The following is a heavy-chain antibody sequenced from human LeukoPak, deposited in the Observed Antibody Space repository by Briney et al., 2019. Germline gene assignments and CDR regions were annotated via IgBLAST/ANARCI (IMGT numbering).Heavy chain of an antibody. J-gene: IGHJ4*02. D-gene: IGHD3-10*01. CDR2: SSGSGGST. V-gene: IGHV3-23*01. CDR3: AKGGRGSGSYNYFDY. Sequence: GGSLRLSCAASGFTFSDYALNWVRQAPGKGLELVSASSGSGGSTYYADSVKGRFTISRDNSKNTLYLKVNSLRAEDTAVYYCAKGGRGSGSYNYFDYWGQGTLVTVSS. CDR1: GFTFSDYA.